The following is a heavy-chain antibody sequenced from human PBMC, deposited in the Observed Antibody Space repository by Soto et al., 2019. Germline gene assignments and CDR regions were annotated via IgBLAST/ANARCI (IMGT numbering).Heavy chain of an antibody. J-gene: IGHJ5*01. CDR1: GFSLSTTGVA. D-gene: IGHD6-13*01. V-gene: IGHV2-5*01. CDR2: IYWNDDK. CDR3: AHLIAAVGYWFDS. Sequence: QITLKESGPTLVKPTQALTLTCSFPGFSLSTTGVAVVCIRQPPGKALEWPALIYWNDDKRYSPSLQSRLTITKDTSKNQVVLTMTHMDPVDTATYYCAHLIAAVGYWFDSWGKGTLVTVS.